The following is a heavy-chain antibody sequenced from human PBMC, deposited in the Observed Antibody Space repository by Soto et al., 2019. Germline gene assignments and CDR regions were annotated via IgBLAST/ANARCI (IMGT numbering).Heavy chain of an antibody. V-gene: IGHV4-31*03. CDR2: IYYSGST. CDR1: VGSVSSGGYY. Sequence: TLSLTCTVSVGSVSSGGYYWSWILQHPGKGLEWIGYIYYSGSTYYNPSLKSRVTISVDTSKNQFSLKLSSVTAADTAVYYCARGSGWAAGNDYWGQGTLVTVSS. D-gene: IGHD6-25*01. J-gene: IGHJ4*02. CDR3: ARGSGWAAGNDY.